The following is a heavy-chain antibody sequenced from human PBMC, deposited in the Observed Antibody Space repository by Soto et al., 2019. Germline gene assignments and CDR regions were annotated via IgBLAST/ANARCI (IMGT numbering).Heavy chain of an antibody. CDR3: VTSLNYDFWRDGGRHYYFDY. CDR1: GGSISSSYW. D-gene: IGHD3-3*01. J-gene: IGHJ4*02. V-gene: IGHV4-4*02. Sequence: SETLSLTCAVSGGSISSSYWWNWVRQPPGKGLEWIGKIYHSGSTNYNPSLKNRVTISVDKSNNQFSLRLSSVTAADTAVYFCVTSLNYDFWRDGGRHYYFDYWGQGTLVTVSS. CDR2: IYHSGST.